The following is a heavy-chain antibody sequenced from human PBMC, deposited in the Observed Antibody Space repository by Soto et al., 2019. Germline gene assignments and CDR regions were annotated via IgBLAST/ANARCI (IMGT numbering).Heavy chain of an antibody. CDR2: ISGSGGST. D-gene: IGHD3-16*01. V-gene: IGHV3-23*01. J-gene: IGHJ5*02. Sequence: GGSLRLSCAASGFTFSNYAMSWVRQAPGKGLEWVSVISGSGGSTNYADSVKGRFTISRDDSKNTAYLQMNSLQTEDTAVYYCTRDLFSYDYSGILWFDPWGQGTLVTVSS. CDR3: TRDLFSYDYSGILWFDP. CDR1: GFTFSNYA.